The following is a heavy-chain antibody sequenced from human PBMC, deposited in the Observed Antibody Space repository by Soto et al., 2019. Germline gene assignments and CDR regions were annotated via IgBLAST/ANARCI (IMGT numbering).Heavy chain of an antibody. CDR3: AKEGGYYSAQLDY. Sequence: GGSLRLSCAASGFTFSSYWMHWVRRAPGKGLEWVALISYDGSDDYSADSVKGRFTISRDNSKNTLYLQMNSLRAEDTAVYYCAKEGGYYSAQLDYWGQGTRVTVSS. V-gene: IGHV3-30*18. CDR1: GFTFSSYW. CDR2: ISYDGSDD. D-gene: IGHD3-22*01. J-gene: IGHJ4*02.